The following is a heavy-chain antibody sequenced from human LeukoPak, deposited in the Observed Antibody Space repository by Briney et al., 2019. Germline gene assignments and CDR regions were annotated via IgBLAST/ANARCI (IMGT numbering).Heavy chain of an antibody. CDR2: ISGSGGSA. D-gene: IGHD6-13*01. Sequence: GGSLRLSCAASGFTFSNYAMSWVRQAPGKGLEWVSGISGSGGSAYYADSVKGRFTISRDNSKNTLFLQMNSLRAEDTAVYYCAKVWSASSWYFDYWGQGTLVTVSS. CDR1: GFTFSNYA. V-gene: IGHV3-23*01. J-gene: IGHJ4*02. CDR3: AKVWSASSWYFDY.